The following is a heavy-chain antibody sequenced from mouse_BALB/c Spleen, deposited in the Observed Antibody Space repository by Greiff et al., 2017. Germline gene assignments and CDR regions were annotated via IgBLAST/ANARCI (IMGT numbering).Heavy chain of an antibody. J-gene: IGHJ1*01. D-gene: IGHD1-1*01. Sequence: QVQLQQSGPGLVAPSQSLSITCTVSGFSLTDYGVSWIRQPPGKGLEWLGVIWGGGSTYYNSALKSRLSISKDNSKSQVFLKMNSLQTDDTAMYYCAKQGNYYGSRDWYFDVWGAGTTVTVSS. CDR2: IWGGGST. CDR1: GFSLTDYG. CDR3: AKQGNYYGSRDWYFDV. V-gene: IGHV2-6-5*01.